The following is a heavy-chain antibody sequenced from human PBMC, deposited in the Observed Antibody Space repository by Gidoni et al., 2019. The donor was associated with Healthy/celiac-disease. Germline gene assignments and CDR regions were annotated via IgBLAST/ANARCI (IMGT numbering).Heavy chain of an antibody. CDR2: ISGSGGST. V-gene: IGHV3-23*01. Sequence: EVQLLESGGGLVQPGGSLRLSCAASGFTFSSYAMSWVRQAPGKGLEWVSAISGSGGSTYYADSVKGRFTISRDNSKNTLYLQMNSLRAEDTAVYYCAKDMGDVLMVYAIGFDYWGQGTLVTVSS. CDR3: AKDMGDVLMVYAIGFDY. CDR1: GFTFSSYA. J-gene: IGHJ4*02. D-gene: IGHD2-8*01.